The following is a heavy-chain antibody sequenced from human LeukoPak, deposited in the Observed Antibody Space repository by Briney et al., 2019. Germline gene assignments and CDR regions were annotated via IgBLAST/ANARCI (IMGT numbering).Heavy chain of an antibody. V-gene: IGHV4-30-4*08. CDR1: GGSISSGDYY. J-gene: IGHJ2*01. Sequence: SQTLSLTCTVSGGSISSGDYYWSWIRQPPGKGLEWIGYIYYSGSTYYNPSLKSRVTISVDTSKNQFSLKLSSVTAADTAVYYCARDRGGGSRRLYFDLWGRGTLVTVSS. D-gene: IGHD3-10*01. CDR3: ARDRGGGSRRLYFDL. CDR2: IYYSGST.